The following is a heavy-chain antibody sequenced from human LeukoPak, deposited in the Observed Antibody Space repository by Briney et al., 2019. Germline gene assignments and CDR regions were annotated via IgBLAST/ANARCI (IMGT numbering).Heavy chain of an antibody. CDR3: ARVGKWELLRGYYFDY. CDR1: GYTFTGYY. V-gene: IGHV1-2*02. J-gene: IGHJ4*02. Sequence: ASVKVSCKASGYTFTGYYMHWVRQAPGQGLEWMGWTNPNSGGTNLAQKFQGRVTMTRDTSISTAYMELSRLRSDDTAVYYCARVGKWELLRGYYFDYWGQGTLVTVS. D-gene: IGHD1-26*01. CDR2: TNPNSGGT.